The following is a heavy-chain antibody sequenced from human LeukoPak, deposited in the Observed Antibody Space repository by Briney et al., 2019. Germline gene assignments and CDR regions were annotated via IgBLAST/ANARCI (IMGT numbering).Heavy chain of an antibody. CDR2: NYHSGST. J-gene: IGHJ4*02. V-gene: IGHV4-38-2*01. CDR3: ARQSGDFDY. CDR1: GYSISSGYY. Sequence: PSETLSLTCAVSGYSISSGYYWGWIRQPPGKGLEWIGSNYHSGSTYYNPSLKSRVTISVDTSKNQFSLKLRSVTAADTAVYYCARQSGDFDYWGQGTLVTVSS. D-gene: IGHD4-17*01.